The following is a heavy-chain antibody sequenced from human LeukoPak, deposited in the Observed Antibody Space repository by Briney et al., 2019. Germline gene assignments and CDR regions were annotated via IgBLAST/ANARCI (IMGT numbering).Heavy chain of an antibody. Sequence: GGSLRLSCAASGFTFSSYAMSWVRQAPGKGLEWVSAISGSGGSTYDADSVKGRFTVSRDNSKNTLYVQMNSLRPEDTAVYYCAREIAARRSYFDYWGQGTLVTVSS. D-gene: IGHD6-6*01. CDR1: GFTFSSYA. CDR3: AREIAARRSYFDY. J-gene: IGHJ4*02. V-gene: IGHV3-23*01. CDR2: ISGSGGST.